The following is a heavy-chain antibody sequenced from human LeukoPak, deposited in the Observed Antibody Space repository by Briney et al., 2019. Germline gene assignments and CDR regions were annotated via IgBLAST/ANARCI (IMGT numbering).Heavy chain of an antibody. Sequence: PSETLSLTCTVSGRSISSGGYYWSWIRQHPGKGLEGIGYIYYSGSTYYNPSLKSRVTISVDTSKNQFSLKLSSVTAADTAVYYCARFLVVAATHDYYGMDVWGKGTTVTVSS. CDR1: GRSISSGGYY. CDR2: IYYSGST. J-gene: IGHJ6*04. D-gene: IGHD2-15*01. CDR3: ARFLVVAATHDYYGMDV. V-gene: IGHV4-31*03.